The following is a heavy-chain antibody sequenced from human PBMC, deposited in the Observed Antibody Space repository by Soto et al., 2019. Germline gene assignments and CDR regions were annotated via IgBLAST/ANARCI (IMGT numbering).Heavy chain of an antibody. Sequence: SETLSLTCTVSGGSISSLYWAWIRQPAGKGLEWIGRIFPSGDSNYNPSLTSRVSMSLDTSKNQFSLTVSSVAAADTAVYYCARASRCKSEYECFAWLDFWGQGILVTVSS. CDR1: GGSISSLY. CDR2: IFPSGDS. V-gene: IGHV4-4*07. D-gene: IGHD6-6*01. J-gene: IGHJ4*02. CDR3: ARASRCKSEYECFAWLDF.